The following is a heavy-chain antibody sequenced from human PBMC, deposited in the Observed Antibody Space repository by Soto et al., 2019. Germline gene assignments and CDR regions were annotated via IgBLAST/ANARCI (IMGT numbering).Heavy chain of an antibody. J-gene: IGHJ6*03. Sequence: GGSLRLSCAASGFTFSSYAMHWVRQAPGKGLEYVSAISSNGGSTYYANSVKGRFTISRDNSKNTLYLQMGSLRAEDMAVYYCARLYVGGYYYYMDVWGKGTTVTVSS. D-gene: IGHD2-2*02. CDR1: GFTFSSYA. CDR2: ISSNGGST. V-gene: IGHV3-64*01. CDR3: ARLYVGGYYYYMDV.